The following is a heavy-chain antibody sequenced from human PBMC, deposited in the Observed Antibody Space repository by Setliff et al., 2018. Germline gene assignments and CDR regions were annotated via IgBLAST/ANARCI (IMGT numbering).Heavy chain of an antibody. J-gene: IGHJ6*03. CDR2: VRAGGGST. D-gene: IGHD5-18*01. CDR1: GITFSSYT. Sequence: QPGGSLRLSCAASGITFSSYTMSWVRQTPGKGLEWVSSVRAGGGSTFYADSVKGRFTLSRDDSKNTLFLQMNSLRVEDTAVYYCVREGVDTRSSTDYRYYMDVWGKGTTVTVSS. V-gene: IGHV3-23*01. CDR3: VREGVDTRSSTDYRYYMDV.